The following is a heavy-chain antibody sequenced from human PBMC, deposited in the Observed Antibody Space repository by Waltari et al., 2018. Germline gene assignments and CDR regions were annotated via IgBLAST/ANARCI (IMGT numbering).Heavy chain of an antibody. CDR2: IYYRGRT. V-gene: IGHV4-59*01. J-gene: IGHJ4*02. CDR1: GGSISSYY. CDR3: ARGDFWSGYYFDY. D-gene: IGHD3-3*01. Sequence: QVQLQESGPGLVKPSETLSLTCTVSGGSISSYYWSWIRQPPGKGLGWIGYIYYRGRTNYHPSLKGRVTIAVDTSKNQFSLKLSSVTAADTAVYYCARGDFWSGYYFDYWGQGTLVTVSS.